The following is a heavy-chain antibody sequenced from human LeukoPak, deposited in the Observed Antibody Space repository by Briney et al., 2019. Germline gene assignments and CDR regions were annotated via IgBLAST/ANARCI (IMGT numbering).Heavy chain of an antibody. CDR3: ARDLVEFWSGYYTTDGMDV. Sequence: SGTLSLTCTVSGGSISSYYWSWIRQPPGKGLEWIGYIYYSGSTNYNPSLKSRVTISVDTSKNQFSLKLSSVTAADTAVYYCARDLVEFWSGYYTTDGMDVWGEGTTVTVSS. D-gene: IGHD3-3*01. V-gene: IGHV4-59*01. CDR2: IYYSGST. J-gene: IGHJ6*04. CDR1: GGSISSYY.